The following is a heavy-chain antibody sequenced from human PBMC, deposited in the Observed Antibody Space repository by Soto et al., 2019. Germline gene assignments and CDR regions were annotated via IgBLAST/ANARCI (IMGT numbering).Heavy chain of an antibody. CDR1: GFTFSTYS. CDR2: ISSSENYI. D-gene: IGHD5-18*01. J-gene: IGHJ4*02. CDR3: ARARGTAMALAPDF. V-gene: IGHV3-21*01. Sequence: PGGSLRLSCAASGFTFSTYSMNWVRQAPGKGLEWVSSISSSENYIYYADSVKGRFTISRDNARNSLYLQMNSLTADDTAVYYCARARGTAMALAPDFWGQGTLVTVSS.